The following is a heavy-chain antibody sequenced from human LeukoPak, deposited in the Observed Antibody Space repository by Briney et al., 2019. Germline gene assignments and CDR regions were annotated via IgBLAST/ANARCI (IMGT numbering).Heavy chain of an antibody. CDR3: AIYSDTYYFDH. CDR1: GYSCTSSW. Sequence: GESLKISCKGSGYSCTSSWIGWVRQMPGKGLEWVGIIYPGDSDTRYSPSFQGQVTISADKSISTAYLQWSSLKASDTAMYYCAIYSDTYYFDHWGQGTLVTVSS. V-gene: IGHV5-51*01. CDR2: IYPGDSDT. D-gene: IGHD1-26*01. J-gene: IGHJ4*02.